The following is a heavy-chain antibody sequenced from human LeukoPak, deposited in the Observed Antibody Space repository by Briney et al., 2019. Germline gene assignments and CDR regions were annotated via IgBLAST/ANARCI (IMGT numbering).Heavy chain of an antibody. CDR2: ISYDGSNK. V-gene: IGHV3-30-3*01. CDR1: GFTFSSYA. CDR3: ARPLGTMTVVVITNYWNGMDV. J-gene: IGHJ6*02. D-gene: IGHD3-22*01. Sequence: GGSLRLSCAASGFTFSSYAMHWVRQAPGKGLEWVAVISYDGSNKYYADSVKGRFTISRDNSKNTLYLQMNSLRAEDTAVYYCARPLGTMTVVVITNYWNGMDVWGQGTTVTVSS.